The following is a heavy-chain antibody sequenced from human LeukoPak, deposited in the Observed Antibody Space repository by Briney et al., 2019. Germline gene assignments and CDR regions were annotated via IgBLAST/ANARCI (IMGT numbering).Heavy chain of an antibody. CDR3: ARLATANSNRGSYYDH. Sequence: GGSLRLSCAASGFTFSSYGMNWVRQAPGKGLEWVAVIRQDGSKKYYVDSVKGRFTISRDNSKNSLDLQMNSLRVEDTAMYYCARLATANSNRGSYYDHWGQGTLVTVSS. V-gene: IGHV3-7*01. CDR1: GFTFSSYG. D-gene: IGHD6-13*01. J-gene: IGHJ4*02. CDR2: IRQDGSKK.